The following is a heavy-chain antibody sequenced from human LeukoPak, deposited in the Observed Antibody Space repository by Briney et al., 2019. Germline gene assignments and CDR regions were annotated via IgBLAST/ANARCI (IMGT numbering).Heavy chain of an antibody. V-gene: IGHV1-2*02. CDR3: AREGCTSTSCHVIGDDNWFDP. D-gene: IGHD2-2*01. Sequence: ASVKVSCTASGYTFTNYHMHWVRQAPGQGLEWMGWINAYSGGTNYAQKFQGRVTMTTDTSITTVYMDLSRLTSDDTAVYYCAREGCTSTSCHVIGDDNWFDPWGQGTLLTVSS. CDR2: INAYSGGT. J-gene: IGHJ5*02. CDR1: GYTFTNYH.